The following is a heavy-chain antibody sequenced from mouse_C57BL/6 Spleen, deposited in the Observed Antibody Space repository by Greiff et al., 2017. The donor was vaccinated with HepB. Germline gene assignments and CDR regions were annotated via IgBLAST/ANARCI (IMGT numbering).Heavy chain of an antibody. CDR2: IDPANGNT. CDR3: ASDYGSSYGFAY. J-gene: IGHJ3*01. CDR1: GFNIKNTY. V-gene: IGHV14-3*01. Sequence: VQLQQSVAELVRPGASVKLSCTASGFNIKNTYMHWVKQRPEQGLEWIGRIDPANGNTKYAPKFQGKATITADTSSNTAYLQLSSLTSEETALYSCASDYGSSYGFAYWGQGTLVTVSA. D-gene: IGHD1-1*01.